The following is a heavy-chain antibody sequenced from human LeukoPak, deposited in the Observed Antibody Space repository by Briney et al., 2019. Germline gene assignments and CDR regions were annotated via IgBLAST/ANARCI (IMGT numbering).Heavy chain of an antibody. J-gene: IGHJ4*02. D-gene: IGHD3-22*01. V-gene: IGHV3-23*01. CDR3: ARDSSGYIFDN. CDR1: GFTFSSYA. CDR2: ISDSGDTT. Sequence: GGSLRLSCAASGFTFSSYAMTWVRQAPGRGLEWVSVISDSGDTTHYADSGKGRFTMSRDNSKNTLYLQMNSLRAEDTAVYYCARDSSGYIFDNWGQGTLVTVSS.